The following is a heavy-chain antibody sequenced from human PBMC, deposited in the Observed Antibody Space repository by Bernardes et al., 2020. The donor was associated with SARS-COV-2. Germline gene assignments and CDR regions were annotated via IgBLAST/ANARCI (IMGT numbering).Heavy chain of an antibody. CDR2: ISPDTGAT. CDR3: ARTCPGASCYMIY. V-gene: IGHV1-18*01. Sequence: SVKVSCKTSGYTFTNYGVNWVRQAPGQGLEWMGWISPDTGATNYAQKFQGRVTMTTDTSTTTAYMELRSLRSDDASVYYCARTCPGASCYMIYWGQGTLVTVSS. CDR1: GYTFTNYG. J-gene: IGHJ4*02. D-gene: IGHD2-2*02.